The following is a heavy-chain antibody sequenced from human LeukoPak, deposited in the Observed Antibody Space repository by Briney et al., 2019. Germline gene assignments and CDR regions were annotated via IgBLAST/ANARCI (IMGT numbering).Heavy chain of an antibody. CDR1: GFTFSSYE. CDR2: ISSSGSTI. D-gene: IGHD3-10*01. CDR3: ARGTYYYCSGTMDP. J-gene: IGHJ5*02. V-gene: IGHV3-48*03. Sequence: GGSLRLSCAASGFTFSSYEMNWVRQAPGKGLEWVSYISSSGSTIYYADSVKGRFTISRDNAKNSLYLQMNSLRAEDTAVYYCARGTYYYCSGTMDPWGQGTLVTVSS.